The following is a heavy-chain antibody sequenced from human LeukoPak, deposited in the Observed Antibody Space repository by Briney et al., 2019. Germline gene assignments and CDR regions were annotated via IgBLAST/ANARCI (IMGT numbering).Heavy chain of an antibody. V-gene: IGHV4-4*02. D-gene: IGHD3-16*01. J-gene: IGHJ5*02. Sequence: SGTLSLTCAVSGGSITNSNWWNWLRQPPGKGLEWIGSIYDSGSTYYNPSLKSRVTISVDTSKNQFSLKLNSVTAADTAVYYCARHYGPWGQGTLVTVSS. CDR1: GGSITNSNW. CDR2: IYDSGST. CDR3: ARHYGP.